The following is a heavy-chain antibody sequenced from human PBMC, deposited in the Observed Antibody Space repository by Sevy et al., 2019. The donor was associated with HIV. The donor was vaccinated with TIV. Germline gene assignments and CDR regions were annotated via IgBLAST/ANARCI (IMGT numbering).Heavy chain of an antibody. D-gene: IGHD2-2*02. CDR2: IKSKTDGGTT. CDR3: TASRYIVVVPAAIRYYYYGMDV. Sequence: GGSLRLSCAASGFTFSNAWMSWVRQAPGKGLEWVGRIKSKTDGGTTDYAAPVKGRFTISRVDSKNTLYLQMNSLKTEETAVYYCTASRYIVVVPAAIRYYYYGMDVWGQGTTVTVSS. V-gene: IGHV3-15*01. J-gene: IGHJ6*02. CDR1: GFTFSNAW.